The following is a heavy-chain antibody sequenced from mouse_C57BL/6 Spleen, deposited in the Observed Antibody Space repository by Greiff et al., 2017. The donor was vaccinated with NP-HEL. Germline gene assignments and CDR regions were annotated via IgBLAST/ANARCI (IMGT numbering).Heavy chain of an antibody. Sequence: VQLQQSGTVLARPGASVKMSCKTSGYTFTSYWMHWVKQRPGQGLEWIGAIYPGNSDTSYNQKFKGKAKLTAVTSASTAYMELSSLTNEDSAVYYCTRTRDYYGSSYMAYWGQGTLVTVSA. J-gene: IGHJ3*01. CDR1: GYTFTSYW. CDR3: TRTRDYYGSSYMAY. CDR2: IYPGNSDT. D-gene: IGHD1-1*01. V-gene: IGHV1-5*01.